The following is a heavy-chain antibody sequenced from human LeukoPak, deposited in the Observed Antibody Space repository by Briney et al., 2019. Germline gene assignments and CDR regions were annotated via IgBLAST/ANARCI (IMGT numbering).Heavy chain of an antibody. D-gene: IGHD3-3*01. Sequence: SQTLSLTCAISGDSVSSNGASWNWIRQSPSRGLEWLGRTYYRSQQWHSDYAPSVKGRITLNPDTSKNQFSLQLNSMTPEDTAVYYCGRETDFGVVTNWGQGTLVTVYS. CDR2: TYYRSQQWHS. J-gene: IGHJ4*02. V-gene: IGHV6-1*01. CDR1: GDSVSSNGAS. CDR3: GRETDFGVVTN.